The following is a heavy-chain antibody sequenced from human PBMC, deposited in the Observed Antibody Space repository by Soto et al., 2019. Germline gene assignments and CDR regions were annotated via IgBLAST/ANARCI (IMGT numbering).Heavy chain of an antibody. J-gene: IGHJ4*02. CDR3: VSWVSAHFDN. V-gene: IGHV3-23*05. D-gene: IGHD2-8*01. CDR1: GXTVDNG. CDR2: VYYSGHNQ. Sequence: PXGSLRLTCAASGXTVDNGVTWVRQAPGKGLEWISTVYYSGHNQDYEASVKRRFTISRDKSRNTIALKMPNLRAEDRALYYCVSWVSAHFDNWGQGTLGTVSS.